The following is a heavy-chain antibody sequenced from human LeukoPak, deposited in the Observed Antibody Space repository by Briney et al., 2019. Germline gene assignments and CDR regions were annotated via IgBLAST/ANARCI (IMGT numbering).Heavy chain of an antibody. Sequence: GGSLRLSCAASGFTFSSYWMSWVRQAPGKGLEWVANIRQDGSDKNYVDSVEGRFTISRDNAKRSLYLQMNSLRAEDTAVYYCAPPPIAATGNWGQGTLVTVSS. V-gene: IGHV3-7*01. CDR3: APPPIAATGN. CDR1: GFTFSSYW. J-gene: IGHJ4*02. CDR2: IRQDGSDK. D-gene: IGHD6-13*01.